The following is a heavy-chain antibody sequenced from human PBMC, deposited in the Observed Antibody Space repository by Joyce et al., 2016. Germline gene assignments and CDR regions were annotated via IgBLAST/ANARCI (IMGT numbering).Heavy chain of an antibody. Sequence: QLQLQESGPGLVKPSETLSLTCTVPGASVGTSPYYWTGVRQPPGKGLEWIGHFFYRGSTNYNPSLKSRVTRSRDTSTNLFALKLYSVTAADTAVYYCATLLEGGSGRGAWGQGTLVTVSS. D-gene: IGHD5-12*01. CDR2: FFYRGST. J-gene: IGHJ4*02. CDR1: GASVGTSPYY. CDR3: ATLLEGGSGRGA. V-gene: IGHV4-61*01.